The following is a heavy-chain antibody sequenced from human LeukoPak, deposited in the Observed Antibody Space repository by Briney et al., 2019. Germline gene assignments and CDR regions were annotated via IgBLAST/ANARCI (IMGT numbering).Heavy chain of an antibody. CDR1: GFTFSSYW. V-gene: IGHV3-7*01. D-gene: IGHD3-3*01. J-gene: IGHJ6*03. CDR2: INQDGSEK. Sequence: PGGSLRLSCAASGFTFSSYWMSWVRQAPGKGLEWEANINQDGSEKYYVDSVKGRFTITRENAKNSLFLQMNSLRVEDTAVYYCARGPRLLYDFWSGYSRNYYYYMDVWGKGTTVTVSS. CDR3: ARGPRLLYDFWSGYSRNYYYYMDV.